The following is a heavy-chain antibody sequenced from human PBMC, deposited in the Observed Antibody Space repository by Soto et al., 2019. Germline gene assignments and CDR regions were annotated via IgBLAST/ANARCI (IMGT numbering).Heavy chain of an antibody. CDR1: GFTFSSYA. D-gene: IGHD3-22*01. CDR2: ISYDGSNK. CDR3: AKFISDSSGLGFDY. V-gene: IGHV3-30*18. J-gene: IGHJ4*02. Sequence: GGSLRLSCAAAGFTFSSYAMHWVRQAPGKGLEWVAVISYDGSNKYYADSVKGRFTISRDNSKNTLYLQMNSLRAEDTAVYYCAKFISDSSGLGFDYWGQGTLVTVSS.